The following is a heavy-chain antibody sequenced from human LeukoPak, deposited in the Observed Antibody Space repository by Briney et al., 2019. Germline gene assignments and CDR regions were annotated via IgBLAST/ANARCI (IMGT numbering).Heavy chain of an antibody. CDR3: AKSWNYYDSSGDDALDI. V-gene: IGHV3-23*01. CDR2: ISGSGIST. CDR1: GFTFSNYW. D-gene: IGHD3-22*01. Sequence: GGSLRLSCAASGFTFSNYWMNWVRQAPGKGLEWVSGISGSGISTYYADSVKGRFTISRDNSKNTLYLQMNSLRVEDTAVYYCAKSWNYYDSSGDDALDIWGQGTMVTVSS. J-gene: IGHJ3*02.